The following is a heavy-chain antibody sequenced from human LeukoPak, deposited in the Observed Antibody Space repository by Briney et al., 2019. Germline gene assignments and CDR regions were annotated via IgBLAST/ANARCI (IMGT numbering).Heavy chain of an antibody. CDR2: ISSSGSTI. CDR3: ARVWELSYDY. CDR1: GFTFSDYY. Sequence: GGSLRLSCAASGFTFSDYYMSWIRQAPGKGLEWVSYISSSGSTIYYADSVKGRFTISRDNSKNTVDLQMNSLRAEDTAVYYCARVWELSYDYWGQGTPVTVSS. V-gene: IGHV3-11*01. D-gene: IGHD3-10*01. J-gene: IGHJ4*02.